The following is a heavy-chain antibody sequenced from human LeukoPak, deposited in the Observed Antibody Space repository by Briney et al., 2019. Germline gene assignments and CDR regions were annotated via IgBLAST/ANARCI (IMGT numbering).Heavy chain of an antibody. CDR1: GFTFSSYS. Sequence: GGSLRLSCAASGFTFSSYSMNWVRQAPGKGLEWVSSISSSSSYIYYADSVKGRFTISRDNAKNSLYLQMNSLRAEDTAVYYCAKNTEQWLVEGAFDYWGQGTLVTVSS. J-gene: IGHJ4*02. V-gene: IGHV3-21*04. D-gene: IGHD6-19*01. CDR2: ISSSSSYI. CDR3: AKNTEQWLVEGAFDY.